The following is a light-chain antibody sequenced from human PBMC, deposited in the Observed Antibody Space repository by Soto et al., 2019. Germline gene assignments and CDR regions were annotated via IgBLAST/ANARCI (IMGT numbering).Light chain of an antibody. CDR3: AAWDDNLSGWV. Sequence: QAVVTQPPSASGTPGQSVTISCSGSRSSIGSNSVNWYQQLPGTAPKLLIYNNDQRPSGVPDRFSGSKSGTSASLAISGLQSEDETDYYCAAWDDNLSGWVFGGGTKLTVL. J-gene: IGLJ3*02. CDR2: NND. V-gene: IGLV1-44*01. CDR1: RSSIGSNS.